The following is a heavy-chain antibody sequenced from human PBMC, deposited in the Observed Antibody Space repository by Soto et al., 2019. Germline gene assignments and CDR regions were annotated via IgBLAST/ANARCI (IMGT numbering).Heavy chain of an antibody. CDR2: IIPIFGTA. Sequence: QVQLVQSGAEVKKPGSSVKVSCMASGGTFSSYAISWVRQAPGQGLDWMGGIIPIFGTADYGQRFQGRVTITADETTSTAYMELTSLRSEDTAVYYCATPRSSSAYYWGMDVWGQGTTVTVSS. D-gene: IGHD6-6*01. V-gene: IGHV1-69*12. CDR3: ATPRSSSAYYWGMDV. CDR1: GGTFSSYA. J-gene: IGHJ6*02.